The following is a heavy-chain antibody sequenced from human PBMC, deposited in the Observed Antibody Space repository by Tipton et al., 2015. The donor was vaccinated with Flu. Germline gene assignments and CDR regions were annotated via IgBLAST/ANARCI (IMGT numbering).Heavy chain of an antibody. CDR1: GDSMNSGSYY. Sequence: TLSLTCTVSGDSMNSGSYYWTWIRQPAGKGLEWIGRVSSTGSTTYNPSLKSRVILSVDTSRNQFSLRLSSVTAADSAVYFCAREGPYVYGMDVWGQGSAVTVSS. D-gene: IGHD3-10*02. CDR3: AREGPYVYGMDV. J-gene: IGHJ6*02. V-gene: IGHV4-61*02. CDR2: VSSTGST.